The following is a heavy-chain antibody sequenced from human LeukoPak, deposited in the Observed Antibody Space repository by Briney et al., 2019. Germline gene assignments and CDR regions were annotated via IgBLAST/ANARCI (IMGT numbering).Heavy chain of an antibody. D-gene: IGHD6-19*01. CDR2: IYSGGST. V-gene: IGHV3-66*01. J-gene: IGHJ5*02. CDR1: GFTVSSNY. CDR3: ARDSSGWYWNWFDP. Sequence: PGGSLRLSCAASGFTVSSNYMSWVRQAPGKGLECVSVIYSGGSTYYADSVKGRFTISRDNSKNTVYLRMNSLRAEDTAVYYCARDSSGWYWNWFDPWGQGTLVTVSS.